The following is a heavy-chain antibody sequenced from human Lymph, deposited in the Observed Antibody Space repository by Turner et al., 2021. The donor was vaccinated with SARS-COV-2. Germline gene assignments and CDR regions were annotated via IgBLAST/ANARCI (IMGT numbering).Heavy chain of an antibody. J-gene: IGHJ4*02. CDR2: ISGDGGGT. D-gene: IGHD2-15*01. CDR3: AKDPGYCSGGSCYSRTYFDF. V-gene: IGHV3-43*02. Sequence: EVQLVESGGGVVQPGGSLRLSCAASGFTFDDYAMHWVRQAPGKGLELVSLISGDGGGTYYADSVKGRFTISRDNSKNSLSLQMNRLRAEDTALYYCAKDPGYCSGGSCYSRTYFDFWGQGTLVTVSA. CDR1: GFTFDDYA.